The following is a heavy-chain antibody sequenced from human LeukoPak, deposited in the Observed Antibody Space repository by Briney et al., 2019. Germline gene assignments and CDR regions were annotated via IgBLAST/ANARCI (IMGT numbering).Heavy chain of an antibody. D-gene: IGHD4-23*01. CDR2: IKEDGSRR. V-gene: IGHV3-7*04. CDR3: ARVGYSGNAKDY. J-gene: IGHJ4*02. CDR1: GFTFSTYW. Sequence: RPGGSLRLSCAASGFTFSTYWMSWVRQAPGKGLEWVANIKEDGSRRFYVDSVRGRFSITRDNAKNSLFLQMNSLRAEDTAVYYCARVGYSGNAKDYWGQGTLVTVSS.